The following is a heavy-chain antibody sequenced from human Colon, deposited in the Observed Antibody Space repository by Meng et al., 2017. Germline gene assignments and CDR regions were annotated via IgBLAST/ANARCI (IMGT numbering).Heavy chain of an antibody. CDR3: ARVNGDFDEAWFDP. Sequence: QVPETGPCLVWPSDTLSLPCTVSGCSVSSGDYNWSWTRQPPGKGLEWLGYVYYTGNTNYNPSLKNRVTISLDTSNNQFSLKLTSMTAADAAIYYCARVNGDFDEAWFDPWGQGTLVTVSS. J-gene: IGHJ5*02. V-gene: IGHV4-61*08. CDR1: GCSVSSGDYN. CDR2: VYYTGNT. D-gene: IGHD2-21*02.